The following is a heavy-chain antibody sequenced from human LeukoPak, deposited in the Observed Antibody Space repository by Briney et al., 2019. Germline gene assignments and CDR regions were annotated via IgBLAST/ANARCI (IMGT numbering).Heavy chain of an antibody. Sequence: GGSLRLSCAASGFTFSSYAMSWVRQAPGKGLVWVSAISGSGGSTYYADSVKGRLTISRDNSKNTLYLKMNSLRAEDTAVYYCARGGYSSSWYRFDYWASEPWSPSPQ. CDR3: ARGGYSSSWYRFDY. D-gene: IGHD6-13*01. J-gene: IGHJ4*02. CDR2: ISGSGGST. CDR1: GFTFSSYA. V-gene: IGHV3-23*01.